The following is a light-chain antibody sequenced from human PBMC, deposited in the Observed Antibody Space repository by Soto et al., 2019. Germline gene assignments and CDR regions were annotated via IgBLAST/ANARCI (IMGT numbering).Light chain of an antibody. CDR3: CSWAGSNTFYV. CDR2: EVS. Sequence: QSVLTQPASVSGSPGQSITISCTGTTTDVGSYNLVSWYQQHPGRAPKLMIYEVSRRPSGVSNRFSGSKSGNTASLTISGLQAEDDADYYCCSWAGSNTFYVFRTGTIDTDL. CDR1: TTDVGSYNL. V-gene: IGLV2-23*02. J-gene: IGLJ1*01.